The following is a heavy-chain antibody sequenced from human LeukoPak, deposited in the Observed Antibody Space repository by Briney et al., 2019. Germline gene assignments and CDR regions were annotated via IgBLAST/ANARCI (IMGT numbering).Heavy chain of an antibody. V-gene: IGHV3-66*02. CDR1: GFTVSSNY. D-gene: IGHD1-7*01. CDR2: IYGGGST. Sequence: GGSLRLSCAASGFTVSSNYMSWVRQAPGKGLEWVSVIYGGGSTYYADSVKGRFTISRDNSKNTLYLQMNSLRAEDTAVYYCARVLGTTKVYYYYMDVWGKGTTVTVSS. CDR3: ARVLGTTKVYYYYMDV. J-gene: IGHJ6*03.